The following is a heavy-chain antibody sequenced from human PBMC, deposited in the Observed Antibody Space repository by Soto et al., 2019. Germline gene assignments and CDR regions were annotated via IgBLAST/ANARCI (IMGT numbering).Heavy chain of an antibody. Sequence: ASVKVSCKASGYTFTGHYIHWVRQAPEQGPEWMGEIGPESGATRYAQRFQGRVTMTRNMSITAVYMELNNLSPDDTAVYYCGRGRSGQIVVFYWGQGTPVTVSS. V-gene: IGHV1-2*02. D-gene: IGHD1-26*01. CDR3: GRGRSGQIVVFY. CDR2: IGPESGAT. J-gene: IGHJ4*02. CDR1: GYTFTGHY.